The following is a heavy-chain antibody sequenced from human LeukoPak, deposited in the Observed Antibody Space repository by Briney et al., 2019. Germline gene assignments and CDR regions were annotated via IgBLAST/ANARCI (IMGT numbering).Heavy chain of an antibody. CDR1: GGSITNLNYY. D-gene: IGHD1-26*01. CDR2: IYTSGGT. CDR3: AGRGSSSGTFDI. Sequence: SETLSLTCTVSGGSITNLNYYWTWIRQPVGKRLEWIGRIYTSGGTDYNPSLKTRATLSVDKSKNQFSLNLASLTAADTALYYCAGRGSSSGTFDIWGPGTFVTVSS. J-gene: IGHJ3*02. V-gene: IGHV4-61*02.